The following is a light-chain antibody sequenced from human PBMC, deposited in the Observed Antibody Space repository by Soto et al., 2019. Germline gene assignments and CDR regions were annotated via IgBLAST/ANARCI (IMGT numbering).Light chain of an antibody. Sequence: EIVLTQSPGTLSLSPGERATLSCRASQSVSYYLAWYQQKPGQAPRLLIYDASSRATGVPDRFSGSGSGTEFTLSISSLQSEDFAVYYCQQYNIWPPLTFGGGTKVDIK. CDR3: QQYNIWPPLT. CDR2: DAS. J-gene: IGKJ4*01. CDR1: QSVSYY. V-gene: IGKV3D-15*01.